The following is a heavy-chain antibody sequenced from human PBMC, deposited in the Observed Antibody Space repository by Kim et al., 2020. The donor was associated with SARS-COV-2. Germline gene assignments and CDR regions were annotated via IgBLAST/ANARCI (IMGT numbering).Heavy chain of an antibody. V-gene: IGHV3-23*02. D-gene: IGHD2-2*02. Sequence: GDAAKGRFTSSRDRSKNTLYLQMNSPRAADTAVYFCAKGRSTSCYTDFDCWGQGTLVTVSS. CDR3: AKGRSTSCYTDFDC. J-gene: IGHJ4*02.